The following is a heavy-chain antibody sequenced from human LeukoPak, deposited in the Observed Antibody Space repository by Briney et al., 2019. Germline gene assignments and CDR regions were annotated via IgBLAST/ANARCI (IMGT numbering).Heavy chain of an antibody. V-gene: IGHV1-46*01. CDR1: GYTFTSYY. CDR2: INPSGGST. J-gene: IGHJ5*02. Sequence: ASVKVSCKASGYTFTSYYMHWVRQAPGQGLEWMGIINPSGGSTSYAQKFQGRVTMTRDTSTSTVYMELSSLRSEDTAVYYCARGPAAAGTKDWFDPWGQGTLVTVSS. CDR3: ARGPAAAGTKDWFDP. D-gene: IGHD6-13*01.